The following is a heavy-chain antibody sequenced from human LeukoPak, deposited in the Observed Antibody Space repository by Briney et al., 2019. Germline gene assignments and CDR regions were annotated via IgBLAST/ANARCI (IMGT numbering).Heavy chain of an antibody. J-gene: IGHJ5*02. V-gene: IGHV4-31*03. D-gene: IGHD4-17*01. Sequence: SETLSLTCTVSGGYISSGGFYWSWIRQHPGKGLEWIGYIYYSGSTYYNPSLKSRVTISVDTSKNQFSLKLSSVTAADTAVYYCARAINSAGDYDLWGQGTLVTVSS. CDR2: IYYSGST. CDR3: ARAINSAGDYDL. CDR1: GGYISSGGFY.